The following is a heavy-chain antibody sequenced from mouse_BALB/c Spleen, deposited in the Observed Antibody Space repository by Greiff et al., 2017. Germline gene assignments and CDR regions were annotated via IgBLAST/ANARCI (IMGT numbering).Heavy chain of an antibody. Sequence: VQGVESGPGLVAPSQSLSITCTVSGFSLTSYGVHWVRQPPGKGLEWLGVIWAGGSTNYNSALMSRLSISKDNSKSQVFLKMNSLQTDDTAMYYCARNYGSRGDFDYWGQGTTLTVSS. CDR2: IWAGGST. D-gene: IGHD1-1*01. J-gene: IGHJ2*01. V-gene: IGHV2-9*02. CDR1: GFSLTSYG. CDR3: ARNYGSRGDFDY.